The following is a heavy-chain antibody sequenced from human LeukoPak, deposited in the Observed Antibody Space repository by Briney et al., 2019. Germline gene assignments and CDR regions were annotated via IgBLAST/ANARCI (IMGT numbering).Heavy chain of an antibody. J-gene: IGHJ1*01. CDR1: GFTFSNYA. CDR3: AKDPKNREMATMAEYFQH. Sequence: GASLRLSCAASGFTFSNYAMSWVRQAPGKGLEWVSAISGSGGSTYYADSVKGRFTISRDNSKNTLYLQMNSLRAEDTAVYYCAKDPKNREMATMAEYFQHWGQGTLVTVSS. D-gene: IGHD5-24*01. V-gene: IGHV3-23*01. CDR2: ISGSGGST.